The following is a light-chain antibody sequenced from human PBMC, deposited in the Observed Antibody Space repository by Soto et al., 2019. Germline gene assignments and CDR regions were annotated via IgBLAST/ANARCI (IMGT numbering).Light chain of an antibody. Sequence: EIVLTQSPATLSLSPGERATLSCRASQSVSRYLAWYQQKPGQAPRLLIYDTSNRATGIPARFSGSGSETDFTLTISSLEPEDFALYFCQQRINWPLTFGGGTKVEIK. CDR2: DTS. J-gene: IGKJ4*01. CDR1: QSVSRY. V-gene: IGKV3-11*01. CDR3: QQRINWPLT.